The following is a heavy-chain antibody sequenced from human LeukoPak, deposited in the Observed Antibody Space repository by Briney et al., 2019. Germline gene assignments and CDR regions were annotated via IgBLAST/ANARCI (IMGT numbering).Heavy chain of an antibody. CDR3: ARDPSYNWNSYAFDI. V-gene: IGHV1-2*02. D-gene: IGHD1-7*01. Sequence: ASVKVSCKASGYTFTGYYIHWVRPAPGQGLQWMGWINPNSGGTNYAQKFQGRVTMTRDTSITTAYMWLSRLRSDDTAVYYCARDPSYNWNSYAFDIWGQGTMVTVSS. J-gene: IGHJ3*02. CDR2: INPNSGGT. CDR1: GYTFTGYY.